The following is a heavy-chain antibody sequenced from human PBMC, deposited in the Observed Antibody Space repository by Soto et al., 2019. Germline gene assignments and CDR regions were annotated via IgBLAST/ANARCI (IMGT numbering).Heavy chain of an antibody. CDR2: ISSSSSTI. CDR1: GFTFSSYS. CDR3: ARGIQLWPITYYFDY. D-gene: IGHD5-18*01. J-gene: IGHJ4*02. V-gene: IGHV3-48*01. Sequence: PGRSLRLSCAASGFTFSSYSMNWVRQAQGKGLEWVSYISSSSSTIYYADSVKGRFTIYRDNAKNSLKLSSVTAADTAVYYCARGIQLWPITYYFDYWGQGTLVTVSS.